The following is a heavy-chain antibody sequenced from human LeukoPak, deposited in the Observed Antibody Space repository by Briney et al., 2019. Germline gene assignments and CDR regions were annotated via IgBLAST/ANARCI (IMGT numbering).Heavy chain of an antibody. J-gene: IGHJ4*02. CDR2: TYHSGNT. CDR1: GGSISTYYW. CDR3: ARSALDTSGSYYNPQPFDY. V-gene: IGHV4-4*02. Sequence: SETLSLTCAVSGGSISTYYWWSWVRQPPGKGLEWIGETYHSGNTNYSPSLKSRVTISVDKSKNQFSLKLSSVIAADTAVYYCARSALDTSGSYYNPQPFDYWGQGTLVTVSS. D-gene: IGHD3-10*01.